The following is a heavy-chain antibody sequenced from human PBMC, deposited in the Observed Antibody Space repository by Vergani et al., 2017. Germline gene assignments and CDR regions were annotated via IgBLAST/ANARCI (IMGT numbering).Heavy chain of an antibody. CDR2: ITPFFPTG. CDR1: GGPFNIYS. J-gene: IGHJ6*01. D-gene: IGHD7-27*01. CDR3: ASPRTAENPPKPLYYFYGLDF. Sequence: QVHLVQSGAEVKKPGSSVKVSCKASGGPFNIYSVSWVRQAPGQGLEWMGGITPFFPTGHFAQKFQGRVTIPADKSATTVYMELTNLKSEDTAVYYCASPRTAENPPKPLYYFYGLDFWGQGTTVTVSS. V-gene: IGHV1-69*14.